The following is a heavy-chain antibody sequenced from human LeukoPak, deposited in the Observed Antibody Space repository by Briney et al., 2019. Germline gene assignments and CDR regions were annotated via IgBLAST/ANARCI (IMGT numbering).Heavy chain of an antibody. D-gene: IGHD6-19*01. CDR3: AARHSYRSGWFYFDF. J-gene: IGHJ4*02. CDR1: GFTFDDYA. Sequence: PGGSLRLSCAASGFTFDDYAMHWVRQAPGKGLEWVSGITWNSDYKVYADSVKGRFTISRDNAKNSLYLQMNSLRDEDTALYYRAARHSYRSGWFYFDFWGQGTLVTVSS. V-gene: IGHV3-9*01. CDR2: ITWNSDYK.